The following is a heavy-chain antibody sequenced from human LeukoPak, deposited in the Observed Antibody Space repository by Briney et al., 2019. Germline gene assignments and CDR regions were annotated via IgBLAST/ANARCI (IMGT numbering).Heavy chain of an antibody. Sequence: PSETLSLTCAVYGGSFSGYYWSWIRQPPGKGLEWIGEINHSGSTNYNPSLKSRVTMSVDTSKNQFSLKLSSVTAADTAVYYCARDRDVVPAASVGWFDPWGQGTLVTVSS. V-gene: IGHV4-34*01. D-gene: IGHD2-2*01. CDR2: INHSGST. CDR1: GGSFSGYY. J-gene: IGHJ5*02. CDR3: ARDRDVVPAASVGWFDP.